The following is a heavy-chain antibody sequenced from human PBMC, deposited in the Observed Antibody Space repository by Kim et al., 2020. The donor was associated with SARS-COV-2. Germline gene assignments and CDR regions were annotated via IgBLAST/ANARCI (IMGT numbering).Heavy chain of an antibody. V-gene: IGHV3-11*01. J-gene: IGHJ4*02. CDR3: ASDEWQQRANFDS. CDR2: ITTSGSTQ. Sequence: GGSLRLSCAASGVTFSDYYMTWIRQAPGKGLEWVAYITTSGSTQYYADSVRGRFTVSRDNTMSLVFLQMDSLRVEDTAVYYCASDEWQQRANFDSWGQGTLVTVSS. D-gene: IGHD6-13*01. CDR1: GVTFSDYY.